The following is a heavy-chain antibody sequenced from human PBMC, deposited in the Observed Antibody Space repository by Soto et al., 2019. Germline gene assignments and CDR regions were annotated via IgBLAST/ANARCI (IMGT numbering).Heavy chain of an antibody. CDR3: THQGDFYDRLDS. V-gene: IGHV3-15*07. J-gene: IGHJ4*02. Sequence: EFLLVESGGGLVKPGGSLRLSCAASGPGFSAAWMKWVRQAPGKGLEGVGRIKSKGGGETKDYAAPVKGRFTISRDDSKNTVYLQMDSLKTDDTAVYYCTHQGDFYDRLDSGGQGTLVTVSS. CDR2: IKSKGGGETK. CDR1: GPGFSAAW. D-gene: IGHD3-22*01.